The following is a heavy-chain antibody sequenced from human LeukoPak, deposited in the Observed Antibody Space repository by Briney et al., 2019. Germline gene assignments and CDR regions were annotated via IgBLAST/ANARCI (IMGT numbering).Heavy chain of an antibody. CDR1: VGSISSGCYY. CDR3: ARQRQLWSPFDY. Sequence: SETLSLTCTVSVGSISSGCYYWSWIRQNPGKGLEWIGYIYYSGSTYYNPSLKSRVTISVDTSKNQFSLKLSSVTAADTAVYYCARQRQLWSPFDYWGQGTLVTVSS. J-gene: IGHJ4*02. CDR2: IYYSGST. D-gene: IGHD5-18*01. V-gene: IGHV4-31*03.